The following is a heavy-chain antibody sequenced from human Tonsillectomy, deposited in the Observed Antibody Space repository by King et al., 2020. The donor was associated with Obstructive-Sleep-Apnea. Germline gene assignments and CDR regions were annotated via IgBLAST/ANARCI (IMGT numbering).Heavy chain of an antibody. CDR1: GFTFSSYS. J-gene: IGHJ4*02. CDR2: ISSSSSYI. CDR3: ARDLGVTRSIDY. Sequence: VQLVESGGGLVKPGGSLRLSCAASGFTFSSYSMNWVRQAPGKGLEWVSSISSSSSYIYYADSVKGRFTISRDNAKNSLYLQMNSLRAEDTAVYYCARDLGVTRSIDYWGQGTLVTVSS. D-gene: IGHD4-23*01. V-gene: IGHV3-21*01.